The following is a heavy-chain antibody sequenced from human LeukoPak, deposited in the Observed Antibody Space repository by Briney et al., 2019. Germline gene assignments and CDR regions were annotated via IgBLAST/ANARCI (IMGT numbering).Heavy chain of an antibody. D-gene: IGHD2-2*01. V-gene: IGHV1-69*06. J-gene: IGHJ3*02. CDR2: IIPIFGTA. Sequence: GASVKVSCKASGGTFSSYAISWVRQAPGQGLEWMGGIIPIFGTANYAQKFQGRVTITADKSTSTAYMELSSLRSEDTAVYYCARALRLYCSSTSCYAFDIWGQGTMVTVSS. CDR1: GGTFSSYA. CDR3: ARALRLYCSSTSCYAFDI.